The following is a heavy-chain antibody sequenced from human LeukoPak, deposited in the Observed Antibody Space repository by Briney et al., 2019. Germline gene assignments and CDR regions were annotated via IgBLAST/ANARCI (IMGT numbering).Heavy chain of an antibody. Sequence: SETLSLTCTVSGGSTSSYYWSWIRQPPGKGLEWIGYIYYSGSTNYNPSLKSRVTISVDTSKNQFSLKLSPVTAADTAVYYCARDPTQYYDFWSGYYTGRGAFDIWGQGTMVTVSS. V-gene: IGHV4-59*01. CDR3: ARDPTQYYDFWSGYYTGRGAFDI. CDR2: IYYSGST. D-gene: IGHD3-3*01. CDR1: GGSTSSYY. J-gene: IGHJ3*02.